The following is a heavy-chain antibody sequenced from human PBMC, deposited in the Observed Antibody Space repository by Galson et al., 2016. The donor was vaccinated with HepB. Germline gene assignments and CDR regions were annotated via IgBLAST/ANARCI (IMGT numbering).Heavy chain of an antibody. CDR1: GFSLSTSRAG. D-gene: IGHD4-11*01. V-gene: IGHV2-5*01. CDR2: IYWNDEE. J-gene: IGHJ4*02. CDR3: AHRQQYLGQNDYNNYGFDY. Sequence: PALVTPTQTLTLTCTFSGFSLSTSRAGVGWIRQSPRKALEWLAVIYWNDEEHYSPSLKSRLTITKDTSKNQVVLTMTNMDPVDTATYYCAHRQQYLGQNDYNNYGFDYWGQGTLVTVSS.